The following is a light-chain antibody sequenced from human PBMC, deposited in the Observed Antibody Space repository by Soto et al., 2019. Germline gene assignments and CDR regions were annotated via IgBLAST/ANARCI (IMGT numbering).Light chain of an antibody. CDR1: QRIRTY. CDR2: VTS. Sequence: DIQMTQSPSSLSASVGDRVIITCRASQRIRTYLNWYQQKPGEAPKLLIYVTSNLQSGVPPRFSGSGSGTDFTLTISCLQSEDFATYYCQQYYSYPLTFGQGTRLEIK. J-gene: IGKJ5*01. CDR3: QQYYSYPLT. V-gene: IGKV1-39*01.